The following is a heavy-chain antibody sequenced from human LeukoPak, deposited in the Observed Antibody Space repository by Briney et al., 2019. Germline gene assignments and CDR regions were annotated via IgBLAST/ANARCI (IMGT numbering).Heavy chain of an antibody. CDR1: GFTVSGNY. CDR2: IYSGGSP. Sequence: GGSLRLSCAVSGFTVSGNYMSWVRQAPGKGLEWVSIIYSGGSPHYADSVKGRFTISRDNSKNTVYLQMNSLRAEDTAVYYCAKDKDTYYYGSGSYPFDYWGQGTLVTVSS. CDR3: AKDKDTYYYGSGSYPFDY. D-gene: IGHD3-10*01. V-gene: IGHV3-53*01. J-gene: IGHJ4*02.